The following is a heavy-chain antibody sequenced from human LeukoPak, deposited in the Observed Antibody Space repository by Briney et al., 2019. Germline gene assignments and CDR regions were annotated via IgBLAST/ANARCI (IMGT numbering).Heavy chain of an antibody. D-gene: IGHD6-13*01. Sequence: SETLSLTCTVSGGSISSYYWSWIRQTPGKGLEWIGYIYYTGSTNYNPSLKSRVTISVDTSKNHFSLKLSSVTAADTAVYYCARKRSGYSSSWSDNWFDPWGQGTLVTVSS. CDR1: GGSISSYY. CDR2: IYYTGST. V-gene: IGHV4-59*01. CDR3: ARKRSGYSSSWSDNWFDP. J-gene: IGHJ5*02.